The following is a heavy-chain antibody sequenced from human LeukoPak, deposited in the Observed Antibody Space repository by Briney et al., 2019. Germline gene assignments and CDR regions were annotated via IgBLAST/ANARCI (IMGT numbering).Heavy chain of an antibody. V-gene: IGHV4-59*08. CDR2: ISYSGDT. CDR1: ADSTGSFY. CDR3: ARQKSQFLLPSADWYFDL. J-gene: IGHJ2*01. Sequence: SETLSLTCTVSADSTGSFYWSWLRQPPGKGLEWIGHISYSGDTNYNPSLKSRVTLSVDTSKNQFSLRLRSVTAADTAVYYCARQKSQFLLPSADWYFDLWGRGTLVTVSS. D-gene: IGHD5-24*01.